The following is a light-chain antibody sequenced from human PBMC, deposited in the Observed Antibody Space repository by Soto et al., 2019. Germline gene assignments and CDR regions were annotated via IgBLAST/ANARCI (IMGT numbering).Light chain of an antibody. CDR1: SSDVGNYNY. V-gene: IGLV2-14*01. J-gene: IGLJ2*01. Sequence: QSALTQPASVSGSPGQSITISCTGTSSDVGNYNYVSRYQQHPGKAPKLMIYDVSNRPSGVSNRFSGSKSGNTASLTISGLQAEDEADYYCSSYTSSSPYVVFGGGTKLTVL. CDR3: SSYTSSSPYVV. CDR2: DVS.